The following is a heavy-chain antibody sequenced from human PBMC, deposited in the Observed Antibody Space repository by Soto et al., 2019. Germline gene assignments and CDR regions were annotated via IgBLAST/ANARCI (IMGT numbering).Heavy chain of an antibody. D-gene: IGHD6-13*01. J-gene: IGHJ6*02. CDR2: IYYSGST. CDR1: GGSISSYY. CDR3: ARVAAAGLDYYGMDV. V-gene: IGHV4-59*01. Sequence: SETLSLTCTVSGGSISSYYWSWIRQPPGKGLEWIGYIYYSGSTNYNPSLKSRVTISVDTSKNQFSLKLSSVTAADTAVYYCARVAAAGLDYYGMDVWGQGTTVTVSS.